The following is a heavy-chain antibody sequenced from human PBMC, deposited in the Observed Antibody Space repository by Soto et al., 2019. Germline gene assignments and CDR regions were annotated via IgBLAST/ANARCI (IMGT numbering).Heavy chain of an antibody. J-gene: IGHJ4*02. D-gene: IGHD1-26*01. CDR2: IIPIFGTA. V-gene: IGHV1-69*01. Sequence: QVQLVQSGAEVKKPGSSVKVSCKASGGTFSSYAISWVRQAPGQGLEWMGGIIPIFGTANYAQKFQGRATITADESTSTAYMELSSLRSEDTAVYYCARDLEVGDDGYFDYWGQGTMVTVSS. CDR1: GGTFSSYA. CDR3: ARDLEVGDDGYFDY.